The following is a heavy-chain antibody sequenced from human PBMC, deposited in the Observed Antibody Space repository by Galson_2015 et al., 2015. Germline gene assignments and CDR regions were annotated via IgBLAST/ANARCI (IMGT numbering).Heavy chain of an antibody. J-gene: IGHJ4*02. Sequence: SLRLSCAASGFTFSSYAMGWVRQAPGKGLEWVSGISGSGGTTYYADSVKGRFTISRDNSKNTLYLQMNNLRAEDAALYYCATDQRQNYFDYWGQGTLVTVSS. CDR2: ISGSGGTT. V-gene: IGHV3-23*01. CDR1: GFTFSSYA. CDR3: ATDQRQNYFDY.